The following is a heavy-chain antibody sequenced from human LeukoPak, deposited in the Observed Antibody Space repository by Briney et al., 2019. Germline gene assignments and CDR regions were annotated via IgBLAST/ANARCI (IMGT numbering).Heavy chain of an antibody. CDR1: GFTFSSYS. CDR3: ASLSGLRFKAEYFQH. CDR2: ISSSSSYI. D-gene: IGHD5-12*01. V-gene: IGHV3-21*01. Sequence: GGSLRLSCAASGFTFSSYSMNWVRQAPGKGLEWVSFISSSSSYIYYADSVKGRFTISRDNAKNSLYLQTNSLRAEDTAVYYCASLSGLRFKAEYFQHWGQGTLVTVSS. J-gene: IGHJ1*01.